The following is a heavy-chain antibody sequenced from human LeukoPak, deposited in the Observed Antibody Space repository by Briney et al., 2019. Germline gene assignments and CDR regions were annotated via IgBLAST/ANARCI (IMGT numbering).Heavy chain of an antibody. CDR1: GFTFFTYS. V-gene: IGHV3-30*04. J-gene: IGHJ4*02. Sequence: GGSLRLSCAASGFTFFTYSMHWVRQAPGKGLEWVAVVSYDGSSKNYADSVKGRLTISRDNSKSTLYLQMNSLRPDDTAVYYCARGVTEDTGVAQFDSWGQGSLVTVSS. CDR3: ARGVTEDTGVAQFDS. D-gene: IGHD3-3*01. CDR2: VSYDGSSK.